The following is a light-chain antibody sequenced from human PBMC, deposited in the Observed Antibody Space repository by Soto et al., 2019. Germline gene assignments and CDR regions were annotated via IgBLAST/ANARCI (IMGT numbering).Light chain of an antibody. V-gene: IGLV1-44*01. J-gene: IGLJ1*01. CDR3: CSYAGTYTRV. Sequence: QSVLTQPPSASATPGQRVTISCSGSSSNIARRSVYWYQQLPGTAPKLLMYSSDLRPSGVPDRFSGSKSGTTASLAISGVQSEDEADYYCCSYAGTYTRVFGTGTKLTVL. CDR2: SSD. CDR1: SSNIARRS.